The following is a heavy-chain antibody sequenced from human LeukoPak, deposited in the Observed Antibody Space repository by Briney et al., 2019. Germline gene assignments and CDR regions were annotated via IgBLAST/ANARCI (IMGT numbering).Heavy chain of an antibody. CDR2: INWNGGST. CDR3: ARAFGYSSSWYWFDP. Sequence: GGSLRLSCAASGFTFDDYGMSWVRQAPGKGLEWVSGINWNGGSTGYADSVKGRFTISRDNAKNSPYLQMNSLRAEDTALYYCARAFGYSSSWYWFDPWGQGTLVTVSS. J-gene: IGHJ5*02. D-gene: IGHD6-13*01. CDR1: GFTFDDYG. V-gene: IGHV3-20*04.